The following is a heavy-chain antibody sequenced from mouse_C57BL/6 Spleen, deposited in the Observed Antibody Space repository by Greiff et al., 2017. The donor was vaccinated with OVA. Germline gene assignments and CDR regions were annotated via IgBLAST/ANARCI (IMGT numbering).Heavy chain of an antibody. J-gene: IGHJ3*01. D-gene: IGHD1-1*01. Sequence: QVQLQQPGAELVRPGSSVKLSCKASGYTFTSYWMDWVKQRPGQGLEWIGNIYPSDSETHYNQKFKDKATLTVDKSSSTAYMQLSSLTSEDSAVYYCARLYPYYYGSSYEGSYWGQGTLVTVSA. CDR2: IYPSDSET. CDR3: ARLYPYYYGSSYEGSY. V-gene: IGHV1-61*01. CDR1: GYTFTSYW.